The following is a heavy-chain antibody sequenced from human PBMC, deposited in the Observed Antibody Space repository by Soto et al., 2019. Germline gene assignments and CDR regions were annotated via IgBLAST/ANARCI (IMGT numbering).Heavy chain of an antibody. D-gene: IGHD3-10*01. CDR3: ARAGGVLLWFGSELNWFDP. V-gene: IGHV3-21*01. J-gene: IGHJ5*02. Sequence: GGSLRLSCAASGFTFSSYSMNWVRQAPGKGLEWVSSISSSSSYIYYADSVKGRFTISRDNAKNSLYLQMNSLRAEDTAVYYCARAGGVLLWFGSELNWFDPWGQGTLVTVSS. CDR2: ISSSSSYI. CDR1: GFTFSSYS.